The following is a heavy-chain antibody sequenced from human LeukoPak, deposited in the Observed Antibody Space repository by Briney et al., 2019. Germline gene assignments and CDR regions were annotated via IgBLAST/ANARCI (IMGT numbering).Heavy chain of an antibody. CDR3: ASDISSSLGAFNI. V-gene: IGHV3-53*01. CDR1: GFTVSSCY. D-gene: IGHD6-6*01. J-gene: IGHJ3*02. CDR2: IYIGGST. Sequence: PGGSLRLSCAASGFTVSSCYMSWVRQAPGKGPEWVSVIYIGGSTYYADSVKGRFTISRDNSKNTLYLQMNSMRAEDTAVYYCASDISSSLGAFNIWGQGTMVTVSS.